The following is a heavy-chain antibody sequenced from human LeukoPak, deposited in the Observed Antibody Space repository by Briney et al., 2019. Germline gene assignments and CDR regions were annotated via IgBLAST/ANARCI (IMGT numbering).Heavy chain of an antibody. D-gene: IGHD3-10*01. V-gene: IGHV7-4-1*02. Sequence: ASVKVSCKASRYTFTSYAMNWVRQAPGQGLEWMGWINTNTGNPTYAQGFTGRFVFSLDTSVSTAYLQISSLKAEDTAVYYCARSNLRITMVRGVIPQDFDYWGQGTLVTVSS. J-gene: IGHJ4*02. CDR3: ARSNLRITMVRGVIPQDFDY. CDR2: INTNTGNP. CDR1: RYTFTSYA.